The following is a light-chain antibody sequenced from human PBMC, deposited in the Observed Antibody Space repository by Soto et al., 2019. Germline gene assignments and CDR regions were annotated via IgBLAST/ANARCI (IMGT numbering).Light chain of an antibody. CDR2: GDS. J-gene: IGLJ1*01. CDR3: CSYAGSATFYV. Sequence: QSALTQPASVSESPGQSIIISCTGTSSDVGNYKLVSWYQQHPGKAPKLVIYGDSRRPSGVSNRFSASKSGNTASLTISGLQAEDEADYYCCSYAGSATFYVFGTGTKLTVL. V-gene: IGLV2-23*01. CDR1: SSDVGNYKL.